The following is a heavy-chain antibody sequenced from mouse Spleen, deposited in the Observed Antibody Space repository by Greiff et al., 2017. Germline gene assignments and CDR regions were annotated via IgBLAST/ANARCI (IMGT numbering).Heavy chain of an antibody. CDR2: IDPSDSYT. CDR3: ARKVYDYGFDY. D-gene: IGHD2-4*01. CDR1: GYTFTSYW. J-gene: IGHJ2*01. V-gene: IGHV1-69*01. Sequence: QVQLQQSGAELVMPGASVKLSCKASGYTFTSYWMHWVKQRPGQGLEWIGEIDPSDSYTNYNQKFKGKATLTVDKSSSTAYMQLSSLTSEDSAVYYCARKVYDYGFDYWGQGTTLTVSS.